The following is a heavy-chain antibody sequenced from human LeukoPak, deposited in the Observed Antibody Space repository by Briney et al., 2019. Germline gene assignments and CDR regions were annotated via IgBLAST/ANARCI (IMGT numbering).Heavy chain of an antibody. J-gene: IGHJ5*02. D-gene: IGHD2-15*01. V-gene: IGHV1-24*01. Sequence: GASVKVSCKASGYTFTSYYMHWVRQAPGKGLEWMGGFDPEDGETIYAQKFQGRVTMTEDTSTDTAYMELSSLRSEDTAVYYCATSYCSGGSCYFFDPWGQGTLVTVSS. CDR1: GYTFTSYY. CDR3: ATSYCSGGSCYFFDP. CDR2: FDPEDGET.